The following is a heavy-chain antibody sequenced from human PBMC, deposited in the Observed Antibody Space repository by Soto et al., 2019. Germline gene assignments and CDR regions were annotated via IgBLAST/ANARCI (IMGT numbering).Heavy chain of an antibody. CDR3: ARLLLSRVDFDP. CDR2: IDPSDSYT. D-gene: IGHD3-16*02. J-gene: IGHJ5*02. CDR1: GYSFTSYW. V-gene: IGHV5-10-1*01. Sequence: GESLKISCQASGYSFTSYWISCVRQMPGKGLEWMGRIDPSDSYTNYSPSFQGHVTISADKSISTAYLQWSSLKASDTAMYYCARLLLSRVDFDPWGQGTLVTVSS.